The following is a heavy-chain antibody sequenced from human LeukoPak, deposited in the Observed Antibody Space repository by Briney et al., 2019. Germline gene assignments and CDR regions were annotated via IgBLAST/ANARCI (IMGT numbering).Heavy chain of an antibody. Sequence: SGKVSCKASGGTFSSYAISWVRQAPGQGLEWMGGIIPIFGTANYAQKFQGRVTITADESTSTAYMELSSLRSEDTAVYYCARDRGANYGDYYYYGMDVWGQGTTVTVSS. V-gene: IGHV1-69*01. D-gene: IGHD4-17*01. J-gene: IGHJ6*02. CDR3: ARDRGANYGDYYYYGMDV. CDR2: IIPIFGTA. CDR1: GGTFSSYA.